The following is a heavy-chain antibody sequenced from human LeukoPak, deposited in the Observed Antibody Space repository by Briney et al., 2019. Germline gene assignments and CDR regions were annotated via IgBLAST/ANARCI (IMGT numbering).Heavy chain of an antibody. CDR1: GFTFSSYW. J-gene: IGHJ4*02. Sequence: GGSLRLSCAASGFTFSSYWMSWVRQAPGKGLEWVANIKQDGSEKYYVDSVKGRFTISRDNAKNSLYLQMNSLRAEDTAVYYCARDKDYYDSSGPAIDYWGQGTLVTV. D-gene: IGHD3-22*01. CDR3: ARDKDYYDSSGPAIDY. CDR2: IKQDGSEK. V-gene: IGHV3-7*01.